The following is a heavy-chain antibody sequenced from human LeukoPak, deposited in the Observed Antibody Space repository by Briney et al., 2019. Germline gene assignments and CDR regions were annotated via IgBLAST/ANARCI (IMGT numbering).Heavy chain of an antibody. J-gene: IGHJ4*02. CDR3: ASGRLGSSGYYFGFDY. Sequence: SVKVSFTASGGTFSSYAISWVGQAPGQGLEWMGGIIPIFGTANYAQKFQGRVTITADESTSTAYMELSSLRSEDTAVYYSASGRLGSSGYYFGFDYWGQGTLVTVSS. CDR1: GGTFSSYA. V-gene: IGHV1-69*13. D-gene: IGHD3-22*01. CDR2: IIPIFGTA.